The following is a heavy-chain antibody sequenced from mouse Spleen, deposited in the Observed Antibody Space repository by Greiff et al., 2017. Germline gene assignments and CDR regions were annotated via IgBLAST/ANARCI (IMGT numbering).Heavy chain of an antibody. D-gene: IGHD1-1*01. CDR1: GFTFSSYT. CDR3: ARGTTVVFDY. CDR2: ISGGGGNT. Sequence: EVQGVESGGGLVKPGGSLKLSCAASGFTFSSYTMSWVRQTPEKRLEWVATISGGGGNTYYPDSVKGRFTISRDNAKNTLYLQMSSLRSEDTALYYCARGTTVVFDYWGQGTTLTVSS. J-gene: IGHJ2*01. V-gene: IGHV5-9*01.